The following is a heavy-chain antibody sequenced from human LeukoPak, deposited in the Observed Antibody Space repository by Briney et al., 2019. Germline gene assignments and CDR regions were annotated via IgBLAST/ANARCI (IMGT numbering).Heavy chain of an antibody. J-gene: IGHJ4*02. CDR1: GFTFSSFE. CDR3: AREGHYYFDY. V-gene: IGHV3-48*03. CDR2: ISGSDNTI. Sequence: GSLRLSCAASGFTFSSFEMHWVRQARGKGLEWVSYISGSDNTIYYADSVKGRFTISRDNAQNSLYLQMNSLRAEDTALYYRAREGHYYFDYWGQGTLVTVSS.